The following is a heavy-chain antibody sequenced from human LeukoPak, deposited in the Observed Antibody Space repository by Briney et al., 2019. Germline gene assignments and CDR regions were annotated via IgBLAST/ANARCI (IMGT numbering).Heavy chain of an antibody. J-gene: IGHJ4*02. D-gene: IGHD3-10*01. CDR3: ARSQNYYGSGDY. CDR1: GDSISNGNYY. CDR2: IYYTGST. Sequence: SETLSLTCIVSGDSISNGNYYWSWLRQPPGKALEWIGYIYYTGSTYYNPSLEGRVTISVDTSRNHFSVKLNSVTAADTAVYYCARSQNYYGSGDYWSQGTLVTISS. V-gene: IGHV4-61*03.